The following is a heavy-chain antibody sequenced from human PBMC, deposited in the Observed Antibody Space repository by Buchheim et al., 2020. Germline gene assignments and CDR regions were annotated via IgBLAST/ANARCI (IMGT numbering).Heavy chain of an antibody. J-gene: IGHJ4*02. CDR1: GYSISSGYY. D-gene: IGHD3-10*02. Sequence: QVQLQESGPGLVKPSETLSLTCTVSGYSISSGYYWGWIRQPPGKGLEWIGSIYHSGSTYYNPSLKSRVTISVDTSKNQFPPKLSSVTAADTAVYYCARGHLFGPNKYFDYWGQGTL. CDR2: IYHSGST. CDR3: ARGHLFGPNKYFDY. V-gene: IGHV4-38-2*02.